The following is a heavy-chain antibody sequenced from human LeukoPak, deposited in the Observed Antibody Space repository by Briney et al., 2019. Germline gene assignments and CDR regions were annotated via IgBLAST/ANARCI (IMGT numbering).Heavy chain of an antibody. CDR1: GLTVSSNY. J-gene: IGHJ4*02. Sequence: GGSLRLSCAASGLTVSSNYMSWVRQAPGKGLEWVSVIYSGGDTFYADSVKGRFTISRDDSKSTLYLQMNSLRAEDTAVYYCASRATVTASLYFDYWGQGTLVTVSS. V-gene: IGHV3-53*01. D-gene: IGHD4-17*01. CDR2: IYSGGDT. CDR3: ASRATVTASLYFDY.